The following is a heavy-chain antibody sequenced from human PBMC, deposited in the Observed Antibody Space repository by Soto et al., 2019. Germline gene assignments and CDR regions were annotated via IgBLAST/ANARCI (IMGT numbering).Heavy chain of an antibody. CDR1: GGSIXXXGYX. J-gene: IGHJ3*02. Sequence: QVQLQESGPGLVKPSQTLSLTCTVSGGSIXXXGYXXSWIRXHPXXXXEWIGYIYYSGSTYYNPSLKSRVTISVDTSXNQFSLKLSXXXXXXXXXXXXXXXXXXXXXXAXSDAFDIWGQGTMVTVSS. V-gene: IGHV4-31*03. CDR2: IYYSGST. CDR3: XXXXXXXXXXXAXSDAFDI.